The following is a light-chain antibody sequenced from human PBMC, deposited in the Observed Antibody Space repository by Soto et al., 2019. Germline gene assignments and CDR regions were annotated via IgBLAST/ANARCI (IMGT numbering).Light chain of an antibody. CDR2: DAS. V-gene: IGKV3-11*01. J-gene: IGKJ4*01. CDR3: QHRSSWPLT. Sequence: EIVLTQSPATLSLSPGESATLSCRASQSVSSYLGWYQQKPGQAPRLLIYDASNRATGIPARFSGSGSGTDFTLTISSLEPEDFAVYFCQHRSSWPLTFGGGTKVEVK. CDR1: QSVSSY.